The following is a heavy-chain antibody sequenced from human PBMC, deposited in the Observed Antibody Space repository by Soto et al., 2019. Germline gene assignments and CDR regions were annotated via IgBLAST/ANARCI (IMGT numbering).Heavy chain of an antibody. CDR1: GFTFSSYW. D-gene: IGHD3-16*01. V-gene: IGHV3-74*01. Sequence: DVQLVESGGGLVQPGGSLRLSCAASGFTFSSYWMHWVRQAPGKGLVWVSRINSDGSSTSYADSVKGRFTISRDNAKNTLYLQMNSLRAEDTAVYYCAGNPYYDYIPGTDYWGQGTLVTVSS. CDR2: INSDGSST. J-gene: IGHJ4*02. CDR3: AGNPYYDYIPGTDY.